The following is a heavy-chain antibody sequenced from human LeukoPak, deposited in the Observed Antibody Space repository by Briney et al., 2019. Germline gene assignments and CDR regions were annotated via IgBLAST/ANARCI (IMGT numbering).Heavy chain of an antibody. CDR1: GFTLSHYN. CDR2: ISSTSSYI. D-gene: IGHD6-19*01. J-gene: IGHJ4*02. Sequence: GGSLRLSCAASGFTLSHYNMNWVRQTPGKGLGWVSSISSTSSYIYYADSAKGRFTISRDNAKNSLYLQMHSLGAEDTAVYYCARDRSSDWHFDYWGQGTLVTVSS. V-gene: IGHV3-21*06. CDR3: ARDRSSDWHFDY.